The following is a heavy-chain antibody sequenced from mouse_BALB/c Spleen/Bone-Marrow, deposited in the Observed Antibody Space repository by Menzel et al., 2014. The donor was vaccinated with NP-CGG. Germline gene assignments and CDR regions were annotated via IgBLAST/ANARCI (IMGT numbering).Heavy chain of an antibody. V-gene: IGHV5-17*02. D-gene: IGHD1-2*01. J-gene: IGHJ1*01. CDR2: INGGSNTI. CDR3: ARGTTALRYFDV. CDR1: GFTFSSFG. Sequence: EVKLMESGGGLVQPGGSRKPSCAASGFTFSSFGMHWIRQAPEKGLEWVAYINGGSNTIYYADTVKGRFTISRDNPKNTLFLQMTSLRSEDTAMYFCARGTTALRYFDVWGAGTTVTVSS.